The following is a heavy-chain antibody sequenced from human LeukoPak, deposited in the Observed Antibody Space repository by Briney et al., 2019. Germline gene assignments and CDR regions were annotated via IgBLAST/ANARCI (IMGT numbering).Heavy chain of an antibody. CDR2: TRNKAKRYTT. V-gene: IGHV3-72*01. Sequence: GGSLRLSCAVSGFTFSDHYMDWVRQAPGKGLEWVGRTRNKAKRYTTEYAASVEGRFTISRDDSKNSLYLQMNSLKTGDTAVYYCVRDLWYSGSIDAFDIWGQGTMVTVSS. CDR1: GFTFSDHY. J-gene: IGHJ3*02. D-gene: IGHD1-26*01. CDR3: VRDLWYSGSIDAFDI.